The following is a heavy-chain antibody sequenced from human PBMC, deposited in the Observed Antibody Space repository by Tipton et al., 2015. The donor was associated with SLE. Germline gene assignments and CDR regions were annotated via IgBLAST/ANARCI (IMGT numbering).Heavy chain of an antibody. CDR2: IYTSGST. J-gene: IGHJ3*02. CDR1: GGSISSGSYY. V-gene: IGHV4-61*09. Sequence: LRLSCTVSGGSISSGSYYWSWIRQPAGKGLEWIGYIYTSGSTNYNPSLKSRVTISVDTSKNQFSLKLSSVTAADTAVYYCAREKDYSDAFDIWGQGTMVTVSP. D-gene: IGHD4-11*01. CDR3: AREKDYSDAFDI.